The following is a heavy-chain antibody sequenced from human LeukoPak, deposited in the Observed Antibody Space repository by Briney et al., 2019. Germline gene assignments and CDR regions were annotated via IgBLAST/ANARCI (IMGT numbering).Heavy chain of an antibody. D-gene: IGHD2-2*01. Sequence: PGGSLRLSCVASGFTFRTYWMHWVRHVPGKGPVWLSRINPDGSSTTYADSVKGRFTISRDNAKNMLYLQINSLRVEDTAIYYCARGGKLEPTAMPTWGQGSLVVVSS. CDR3: ARGGKLEPTAMPT. V-gene: IGHV3-74*01. CDR1: GFTFRTYW. J-gene: IGHJ5*02. CDR2: INPDGSST.